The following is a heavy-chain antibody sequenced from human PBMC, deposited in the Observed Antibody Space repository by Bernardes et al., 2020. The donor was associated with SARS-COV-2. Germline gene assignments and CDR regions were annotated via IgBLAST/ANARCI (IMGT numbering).Heavy chain of an antibody. J-gene: IGHJ4*02. D-gene: IGHD5-18*01. CDR3: ARHPLETAMPDY. CDR1: GGSISNSHCY. V-gene: IGHV4-39*01. CDR2: MYFTGGT. Sequence: SETLSLTCTVSGGSISNSHCYWGWIRQAPGKGLEWIGSMYFTGGTYYNPALKSRVTISLDTSNNLFSLNLRSVTAADTAVYYCARHPLETAMPDYWGQGTLVTVSP.